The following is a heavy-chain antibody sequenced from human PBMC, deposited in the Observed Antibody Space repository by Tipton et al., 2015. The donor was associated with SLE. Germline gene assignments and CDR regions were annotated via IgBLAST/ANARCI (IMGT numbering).Heavy chain of an antibody. J-gene: IGHJ4*02. CDR3: ARGVAERLGLDF. CDR1: GGSINSGGYY. Sequence: TLSLTCSVSGGSINSGGYYWSWIRQSPGKALEWIGYIYFDGNSNGRGNYNPSLKSRVTMSVDPSKMQFSLNLNSVTAADTALYFCARGVAERLGLDFWGQGSLVTVSS. V-gene: IGHV4-61*08. D-gene: IGHD6-19*01. CDR2: IYFDGNSNGRG.